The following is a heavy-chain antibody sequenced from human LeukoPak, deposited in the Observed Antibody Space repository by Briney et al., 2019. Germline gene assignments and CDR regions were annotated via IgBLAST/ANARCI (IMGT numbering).Heavy chain of an antibody. CDR2: MNPNSGNT. CDR3: AVLCGGDCYYDY. CDR1: GYTFTSYD. V-gene: IGHV1-8*01. D-gene: IGHD2-21*02. J-gene: IGHJ4*02. Sequence: ASVKVSCKASGYTFTSYDINWVRQATGQGLEWMGWMNPNSGNTGYAQKFQGRVTMTRDMSTSTVYMELSSLRSEDTAVYYCAVLCGGDCYYDYWGPGTLVTVSS.